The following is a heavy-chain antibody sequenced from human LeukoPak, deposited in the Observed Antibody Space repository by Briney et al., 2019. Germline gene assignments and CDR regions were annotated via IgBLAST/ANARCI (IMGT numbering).Heavy chain of an antibody. CDR3: ARFLYGGYDRYYFDY. J-gene: IGHJ4*02. CDR1: GFTFSSYS. CDR2: VSSSSSYI. V-gene: IGHV3-21*01. Sequence: GGSLRLSCAAPGFTFSSYSMNWVRQAPGKGLEWVSSVSSSSSYIYYADSVKGRFTITRDNAKNSLYLQMNSLRAEDTAVYYCARFLYGGYDRYYFDYWGQGTLVTVSS. D-gene: IGHD5-12*01.